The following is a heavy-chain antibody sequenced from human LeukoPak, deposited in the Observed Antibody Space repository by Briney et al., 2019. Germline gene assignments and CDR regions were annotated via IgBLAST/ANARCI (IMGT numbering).Heavy chain of an antibody. V-gene: IGHV3-23*01. CDR3: AKNDYYDSSGYPNYYYYYGMDV. D-gene: IGHD3-22*01. CDR1: GFTFSSYA. Sequence: QPGGSLRLSCAASGFTFSSYAMSWVRQAPGKGLEWVSAISGSGGSTYYADSVKGRFTISRDNSKNTLYLQMNSLRAEDTAVYYCAKNDYYDSSGYPNYYYYYGMDVWGQGTTVTVSS. J-gene: IGHJ6*02. CDR2: ISGSGGST.